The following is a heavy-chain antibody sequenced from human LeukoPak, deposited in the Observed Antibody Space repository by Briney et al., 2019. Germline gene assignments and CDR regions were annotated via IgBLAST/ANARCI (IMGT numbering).Heavy chain of an antibody. Sequence: SGPPQVNPTQTLTLTCTFSGFSVSTGAVGVACIRHPPGKALEWLALIYWDDDKRYSASLKSRLTITKDTSKNQVVLTMTNMDPVDTATYYCAHYRHSYDSSGQYFFDYWGRGTLVTVSS. D-gene: IGHD3-22*01. CDR1: GFSVSTGAVG. V-gene: IGHV2-5*02. J-gene: IGHJ4*02. CDR3: AHYRHSYDSSGQYFFDY. CDR2: IYWDDDK.